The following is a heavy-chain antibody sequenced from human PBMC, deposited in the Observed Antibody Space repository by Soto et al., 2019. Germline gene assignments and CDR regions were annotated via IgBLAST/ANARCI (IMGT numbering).Heavy chain of an antibody. J-gene: IGHJ6*02. CDR3: AREVFCSSSSCQVRYGMDV. CDR1: GFTDSSHY. V-gene: IGHV3-53*01. D-gene: IGHD2-2*01. Sequence: GGSLRLSCAPSGFTDSSHYMSWVSQAPGKGLEWVSVINSGGSTYYADSVKGRFTISRDHSRNTLYLQMNSLRVEDTAVYYCAREVFCSSSSCQVRYGMDVWGQGTTVTVSS. CDR2: INSGGST.